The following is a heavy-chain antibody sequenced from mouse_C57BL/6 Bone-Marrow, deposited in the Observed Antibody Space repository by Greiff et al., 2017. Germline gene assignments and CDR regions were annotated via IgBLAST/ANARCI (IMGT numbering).Heavy chain of an antibody. CDR2: IYPGSGNN. CDR1: GYTFTDYY. CDR3: ARWGWLLRAIDY. J-gene: IGHJ4*01. D-gene: IGHD2-3*01. Sequence: QVQLQQSGAELVRPGASVKLSCKASGYTFTDYYINWVKQRPGQGLEWIARIYPGSGNNYYNEKFKGKATLTAEKSSSTAYMPRSSLTSEDSAVYFCARWGWLLRAIDYWGQGTSVTVSA. V-gene: IGHV1-76*01.